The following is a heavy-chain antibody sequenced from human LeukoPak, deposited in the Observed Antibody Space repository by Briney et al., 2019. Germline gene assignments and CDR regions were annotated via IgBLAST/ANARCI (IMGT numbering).Heavy chain of an antibody. Sequence: SVKVSCKASGFTFTSSAMQWVRQARGQRLEWIGWIFVGSGSTNYAQKFQERVTITKDMSTSTAYMELSSLRSEDTAVYYCAAIHYAQTGYFDYWGQGTLVTVSS. CDR1: GFTFTSSA. CDR2: IFVGSGST. V-gene: IGHV1-58*02. D-gene: IGHD1-1*01. CDR3: AAIHYAQTGYFDY. J-gene: IGHJ4*02.